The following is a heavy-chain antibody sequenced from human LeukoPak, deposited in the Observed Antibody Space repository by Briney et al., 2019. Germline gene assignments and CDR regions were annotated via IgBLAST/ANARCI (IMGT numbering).Heavy chain of an antibody. Sequence: GGSLRLSCAASGFIFSSYGMHWVRQAPGKGLEWVAVISYDGSNKYYADSVKGRFTISRDDSKNTLYLQMNSLRAEDTAVYYCAKDQRYFDWSNFDYWGQGTLVTVSS. CDR2: ISYDGSNK. V-gene: IGHV3-30*18. CDR3: AKDQRYFDWSNFDY. J-gene: IGHJ4*02. D-gene: IGHD3-9*01. CDR1: GFIFSSYG.